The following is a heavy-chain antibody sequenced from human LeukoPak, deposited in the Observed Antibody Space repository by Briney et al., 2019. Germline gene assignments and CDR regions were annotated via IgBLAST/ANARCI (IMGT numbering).Heavy chain of an antibody. Sequence: ASVKVSCKASGYTFTSYAMHWVRQAPEQRLEWMGWINAGNGNTKYSQEFQGRVTITRDTSASTAYMELSSLRSEDMAVYYCARDKGGYSGYDLDYYFDYWGQGTLVTVSS. J-gene: IGHJ4*02. D-gene: IGHD5-12*01. CDR1: GYTFTSYA. CDR2: INAGNGNT. V-gene: IGHV1-3*03. CDR3: ARDKGGYSGYDLDYYFDY.